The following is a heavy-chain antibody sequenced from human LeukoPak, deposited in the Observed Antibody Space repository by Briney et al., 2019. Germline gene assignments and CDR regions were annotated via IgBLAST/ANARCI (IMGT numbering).Heavy chain of an antibody. CDR1: GGSISSYY. V-gene: IGHV4-4*07. Sequence: PETLSLTCTVSGGSISSYYWSWIRQPAGKGLEWIGRIYTSGSTNYNPSLKSRVTMSVDTSKNQCSLKLSSVTAADTAVYYCARATSTSRTNWFDPWGQGTLVTVSS. D-gene: IGHD2-2*01. CDR2: IYTSGST. CDR3: ARATSTSRTNWFDP. J-gene: IGHJ5*02.